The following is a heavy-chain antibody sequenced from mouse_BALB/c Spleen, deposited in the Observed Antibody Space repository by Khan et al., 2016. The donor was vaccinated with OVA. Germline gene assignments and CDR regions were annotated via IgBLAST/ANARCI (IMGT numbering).Heavy chain of an antibody. CDR2: IHPGSGGN. D-gene: IGHD1-1*02. CDR3: ARGGYGSLAY. Sequence: QVQLQQSGTELVRPGTSVKVSCKATGYAFTGYLIDWVNQRPGHGLEWIGVIHPGSGGNNFNEKFKGKATLTADKSSSTAYMQLSSLTSEYSAVXFCARGGYGSLAYGGQGTLVTVSA. V-gene: IGHV1-54*01. J-gene: IGHJ3*01. CDR1: GYAFTGYL.